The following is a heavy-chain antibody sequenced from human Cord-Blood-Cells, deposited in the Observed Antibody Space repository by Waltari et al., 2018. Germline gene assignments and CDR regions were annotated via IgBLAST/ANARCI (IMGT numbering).Heavy chain of an antibody. CDR3: ARGVEQQLFNWFDP. Sequence: VQLVQSGAEVKKPGSSVKVSCQASGGTSSSYAISRVQPAPGQGLEWMGGIIPIFGTANYAQKFQGRVTITADESTSTAYMELSSLRSEDTAVYYCARGVEQQLFNWFDPWGQGTLVTVSS. J-gene: IGHJ5*02. CDR1: GGTSSSYA. D-gene: IGHD6-13*01. V-gene: IGHV1-69*12. CDR2: IIPIFGTA.